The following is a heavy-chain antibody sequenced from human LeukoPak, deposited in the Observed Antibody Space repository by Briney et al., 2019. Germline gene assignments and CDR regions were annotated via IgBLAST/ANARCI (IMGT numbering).Heavy chain of an antibody. V-gene: IGHV3-74*01. CDR2: IDANGVTT. D-gene: IGHD3-16*01. J-gene: IGHJ4*02. CDR3: GRARGGHSAIDQ. Sequence: GGSLRLSCAGSGFTFSNYWMHWVRHTPGKGLVWVSRIDANGVTTSYADSVKGRFTISRDNANGTLYLQMNSLRADDTGLYFCGRARGGHSAIDQWGQGSLVTVSS. CDR1: GFTFSNYW.